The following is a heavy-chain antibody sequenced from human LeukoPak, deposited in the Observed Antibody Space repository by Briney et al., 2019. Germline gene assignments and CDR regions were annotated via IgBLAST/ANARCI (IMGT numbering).Heavy chain of an antibody. Sequence: GGSLRLSCTVSGFTFGDHAMSWVRQAPGKGLEWVGFIRSKTYGGTTEYAASVKGRFIISRDDSTSIAYLQMNSLKTEDTAAYYCTRGPIQLWLYHGMDVWGQGTTVTVSS. CDR2: IRSKTYGGTT. CDR1: GFTFGDHA. V-gene: IGHV3-49*04. D-gene: IGHD5-18*01. J-gene: IGHJ6*02. CDR3: TRGPIQLWLYHGMDV.